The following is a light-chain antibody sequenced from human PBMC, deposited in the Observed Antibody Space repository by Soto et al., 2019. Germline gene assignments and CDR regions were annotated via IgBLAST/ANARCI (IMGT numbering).Light chain of an antibody. V-gene: IGKV3-20*01. CDR2: GAS. Sequence: EIVLTQSPGTLSLSPEERATLSCRASQSVGSSYLAWYQRKPGQAPRLLIYGASSRATGIPDRFSGSGSGTDFTLTISRLEPEDFAVYFCQQYGNTPRTFGQGTKVEIK. CDR3: QQYGNTPRT. CDR1: QSVGSSY. J-gene: IGKJ1*01.